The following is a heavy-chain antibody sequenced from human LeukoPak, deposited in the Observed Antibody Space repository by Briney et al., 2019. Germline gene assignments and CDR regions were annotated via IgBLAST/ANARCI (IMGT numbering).Heavy chain of an antibody. CDR2: SYSGGNA. CDR3: AHSKRGGGYYINAFAV. V-gene: IGHV4-59*01. Sequence: SETLSLTCTVSGASTCAYYWSWIRQPPGKGLEWVGYSYSGGNANYNPSLKSRVTISIDTSENQFSLRLTSVTAADTAIYFCAHSKRGGGYYINAFAVWGQGALVTISS. CDR1: GASTCAYY. D-gene: IGHD1-26*01. J-gene: IGHJ3*01.